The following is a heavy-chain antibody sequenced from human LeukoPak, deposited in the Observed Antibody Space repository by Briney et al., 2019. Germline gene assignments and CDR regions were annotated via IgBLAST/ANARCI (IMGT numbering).Heavy chain of an antibody. CDR3: ASGDTFGATTVTTGVGAFDI. J-gene: IGHJ3*02. CDR1: GYTFTGYY. Sequence: ASVKVSCKASGYTFTGYYMHWVRQAPGQGLEWMGWINPLNGGTNYAQRFHGRVTMTRDTSIRTVYMGLRRLTSDDTAVYYCASGDTFGATTVTTGVGAFDIWGQGTMVTVSS. V-gene: IGHV1-2*02. D-gene: IGHD4-17*01. CDR2: INPLNGGT.